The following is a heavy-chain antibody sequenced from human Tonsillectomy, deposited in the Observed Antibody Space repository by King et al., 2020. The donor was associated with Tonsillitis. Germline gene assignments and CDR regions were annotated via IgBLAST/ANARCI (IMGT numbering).Heavy chain of an antibody. CDR1: GFTFNSYA. D-gene: IGHD3-9*01. Sequence: VQLVESGRGVVQPGRSLRLSCAASGFTFNSYAMHWVRQAPGKGLEWVAVISYDGSNKYYADSVKGRFTISRDNSKNTLYLQMNSLRAEDTAVYYCARDQTEGNYDIVTGYARVSGSDYWGQGTLVTVSS. CDR2: ISYDGSNK. CDR3: ARDQTEGNYDIVTGYARVSGSDY. J-gene: IGHJ4*02. V-gene: IGHV3-30-3*01.